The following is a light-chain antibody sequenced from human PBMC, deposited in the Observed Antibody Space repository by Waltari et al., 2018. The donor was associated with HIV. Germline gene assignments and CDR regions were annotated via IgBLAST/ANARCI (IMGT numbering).Light chain of an antibody. CDR3: CSYADTYFVL. V-gene: IGLV2-11*01. CDR2: DVT. CDR1: SSAVGGYNY. J-gene: IGLJ2*01. Sequence: QSALPQPRSLSGSPGQSVPFSCTGTSSAVGGYNYFSWYQHHPNKGPKLLIYDVTTRPSGVPDRFSGSKSGNTASLTISGLQAEDEADYYCCSYADTYFVLFGGRTTLTVL.